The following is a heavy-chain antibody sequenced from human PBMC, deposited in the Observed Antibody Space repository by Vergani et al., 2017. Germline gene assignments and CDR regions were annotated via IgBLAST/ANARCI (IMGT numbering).Heavy chain of an antibody. J-gene: IGHJ4*02. CDR2: IYYSGNT. CDR3: AGLCSGGSCYSGDYFDC. Sequence: QLQLQESGSGLVKPSQTLSLTCAVSAGSINSGGYSWSWIRQPPGKGLEWIGYIYYSGNTYYNPSLKSRVTISVDRSKNQFSLKLNSVTAADTAVYYCAGLCSGGSCYSGDYFDCWGQGTLVTVSP. CDR1: AGSINSGGYS. V-gene: IGHV4-30-2*01. D-gene: IGHD2-15*01.